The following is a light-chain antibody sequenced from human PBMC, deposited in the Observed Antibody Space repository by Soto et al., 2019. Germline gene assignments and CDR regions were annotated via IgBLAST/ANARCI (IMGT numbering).Light chain of an antibody. CDR3: QQYSSLWT. V-gene: IGKV3-20*01. CDR1: QSISSSY. J-gene: IGKJ1*01. CDR2: GAS. Sequence: EIVLTQSPGTLSLSPGEEALLSCRASQSISSSYLAWYQQKPGQAPRLLIYGASSRATGIPDRFSGSGSGTDFTLSISRLEPEDFAVYYCQQYSSLWTFGQGTKVDIK.